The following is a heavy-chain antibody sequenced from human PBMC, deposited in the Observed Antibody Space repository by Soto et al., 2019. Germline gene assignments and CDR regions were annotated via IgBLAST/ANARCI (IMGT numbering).Heavy chain of an antibody. J-gene: IGHJ6*02. D-gene: IGHD2-15*01. V-gene: IGHV4-31*03. CDR2: IYYSGIT. CDR3: ARVDCSGGSCYRYNSGGMDV. Sequence: PSETLSLTCTVSGGSISSGGHYWSWIRQHPGKCLEWIGYIYYSGITYYNPSLRSRGTISVATSKNQFSLDLSSVTAADTAVYYCARVDCSGGSCYRYNSGGMDVWGQGTTVTVSS. CDR1: GGSISSGGHY.